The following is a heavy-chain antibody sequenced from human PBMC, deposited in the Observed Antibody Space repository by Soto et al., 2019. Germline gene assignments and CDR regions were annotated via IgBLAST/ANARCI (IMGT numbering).Heavy chain of an antibody. CDR3: ARDRYGDYLFDY. V-gene: IGHV3-48*01. CDR2: ISSDSSTI. D-gene: IGHD4-17*01. Sequence: GGSLRLSCAASGFTFSSYSMNWVRQAPGKGLEWVSYISSDSSTIYYADSVRGRFTVSRDNAKNSLYLQMNSLRADDTAVYYCARDRYGDYLFDYWGQGTLVTVSS. CDR1: GFTFSSYS. J-gene: IGHJ4*02.